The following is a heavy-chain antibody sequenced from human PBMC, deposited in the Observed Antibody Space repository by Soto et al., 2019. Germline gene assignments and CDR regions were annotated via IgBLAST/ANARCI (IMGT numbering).Heavy chain of an antibody. V-gene: IGHV1-69*01. D-gene: IGHD3-16*01. CDR1: GGLFSSFA. Sequence: QEQLVQSGPEVKKPGSSVKVSCKDSGGLFSSFAISWVRQAPGEGLEWLGGFIPVFGTTNYAEKFQGRVTITADESTNTAYMELTSLTSGDTAIYYCARGGGPYVWFNEFWGQGTLVTVSS. J-gene: IGHJ4*02. CDR3: ARGGGPYVWFNEF. CDR2: FIPVFGTT.